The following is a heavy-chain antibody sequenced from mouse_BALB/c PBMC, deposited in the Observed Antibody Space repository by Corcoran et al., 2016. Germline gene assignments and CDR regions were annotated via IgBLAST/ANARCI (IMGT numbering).Heavy chain of an antibody. CDR1: GYTFSRYW. J-gene: IGHJ3*01. CDR3: ARQGGTY. V-gene: IGHV1-9*01. Sequence: QVQLQQSGAELMKPGVSVKISCKVTGYTFSRYWIEWIKQRPGHGLEWIGEILPGSGNTYYIEKFKGKSTFTADTSSNTAYIQHSSLTSEDSAVYYCARQGGTYWGQGTLVTVSA. CDR2: ILPGSGNT.